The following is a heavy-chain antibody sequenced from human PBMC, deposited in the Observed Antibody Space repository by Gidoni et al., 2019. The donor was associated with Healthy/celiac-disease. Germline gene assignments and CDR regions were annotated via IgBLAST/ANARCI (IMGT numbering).Heavy chain of an antibody. D-gene: IGHD1-26*01. V-gene: IGHV3-21*01. CDR3: ARDRSGSYDY. CDR2: ISSSSSYI. Sequence: EVQLVESGGGLVKPGGSLRLSCAASGFTFSSYSMNWVRQVPGKGLEWVSSISSSSSYIYYADSVKGRFTISRDNAKNSLYLQMNSLRAEDTAVYYCARDRSGSYDYWGQGTLVTVSS. CDR1: GFTFSSYS. J-gene: IGHJ4*02.